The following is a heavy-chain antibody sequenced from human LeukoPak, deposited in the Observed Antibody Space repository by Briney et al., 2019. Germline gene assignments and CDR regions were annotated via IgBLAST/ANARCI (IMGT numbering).Heavy chain of an antibody. CDR3: ARGGSVDTPMIKAAVS. V-gene: IGHV4-4*07. D-gene: IGHD5-18*01. CDR2: IYTSGST. J-gene: IGHJ4*02. Sequence: PSETLSLTCTVSGGSISSYYWSWIRQPAGKGLEWIGRIYTSGSTNYNPSLKSRVTMSVDTSKNHFSLNPTSVTAADTAVYYCARGGSVDTPMIKAAVSWGQGTLVTVSS. CDR1: GGSISSYY.